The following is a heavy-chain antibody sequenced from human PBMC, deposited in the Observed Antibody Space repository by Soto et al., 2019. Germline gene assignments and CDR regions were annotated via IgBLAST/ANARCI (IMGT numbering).Heavy chain of an antibody. J-gene: IGHJ5*02. CDR2: FDPEDGET. Sequence: ASVKVSCKVSGYTLTELSMHWVRQAPGKGLEWMGGFDPEDGETIYAQKFQGRVTMTEDTSTDTAYMELSSLRSEDTAVYYCATVRFAGYSYGYGKNWFDPWGQGTLVTVSS. D-gene: IGHD5-18*01. CDR1: GYTLTELS. V-gene: IGHV1-24*01. CDR3: ATVRFAGYSYGYGKNWFDP.